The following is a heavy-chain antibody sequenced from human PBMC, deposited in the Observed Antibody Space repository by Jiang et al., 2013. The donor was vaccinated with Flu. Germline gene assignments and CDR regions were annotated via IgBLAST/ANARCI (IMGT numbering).Heavy chain of an antibody. D-gene: IGHD3-10*01. CDR1: GDSVSSSTAA. Sequence: GLVKPSQTLSLTCAISGDSVSSSTAAWHWIRQSPSRGLEWLGRTFYTSEWFTDYAVSVRGRINISPDTSNNQFSLQLNSVTHEDTAFYYCVRSSGSYGSDSSFDSWDQGTLVTVSS. J-gene: IGHJ4*02. CDR2: TFYTSEWFT. CDR3: VRSSGSYGSDSSFDS. V-gene: IGHV6-1*01.